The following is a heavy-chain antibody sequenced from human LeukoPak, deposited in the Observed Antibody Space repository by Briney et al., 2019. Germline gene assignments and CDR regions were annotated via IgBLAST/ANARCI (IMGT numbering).Heavy chain of an antibody. CDR2: VWYDGTNQ. V-gene: IGHV3-30*04. CDR3: ARDLATYSYGYIYGF. D-gene: IGHD5-18*01. J-gene: IGHJ4*02. Sequence: GGSLRLSCAASGFTFNAYAMHWVRQAPGKGPEWVAVVWYDGTNQYYADSVKGRFTISRDNSENTVFLQMNSLRAEDTATYYCARDLATYSYGYIYGFWGQGTLVTVSS. CDR1: GFTFNAYA.